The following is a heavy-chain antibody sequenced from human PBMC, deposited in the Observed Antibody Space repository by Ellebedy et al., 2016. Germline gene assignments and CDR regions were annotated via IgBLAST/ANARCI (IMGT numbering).Heavy chain of an antibody. V-gene: IGHV1-2*02. Sequence: ASVKVSCXASGYTFTGYYMHWVRQAPGQGLEWMGWINPNSGGTNYAQKFQGRVTMTRDTSISTAYMELSRLRSDDTAVYYCARDYCSSTSCYNADYWGQGTLVTVSS. J-gene: IGHJ4*02. CDR1: GYTFTGYY. CDR2: INPNSGGT. CDR3: ARDYCSSTSCYNADY. D-gene: IGHD2-2*02.